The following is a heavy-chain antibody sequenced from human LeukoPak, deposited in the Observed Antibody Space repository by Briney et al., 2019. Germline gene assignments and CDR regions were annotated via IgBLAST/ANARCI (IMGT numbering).Heavy chain of an antibody. CDR2: ISSNGGST. J-gene: IGHJ6*02. D-gene: IGHD3-16*01. CDR3: ARGGGLDV. Sequence: GGSLRLSCSASGFTFSSYAMHWVRQAPGKGLEYVSAISSNGGSTYYADSVKGRFTISRDNAKNSLYLQMSNLRAEDTAVYFCARGGGLDVWGQGATVTVSS. V-gene: IGHV3-64*04. CDR1: GFTFSSYA.